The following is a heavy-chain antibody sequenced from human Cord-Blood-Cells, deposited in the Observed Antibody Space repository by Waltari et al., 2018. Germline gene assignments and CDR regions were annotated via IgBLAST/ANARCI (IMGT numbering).Heavy chain of an antibody. Sequence: QVQLVQSGAEVKKPGASVKVSCKASGDTFTRTYMHWVRQAPGQGLEWMGIINPSGGSTSYAQKFQGRVTMTRDTSTSTVYMELSSLRSEDTAVYYCARARGAARDAFDIWGQGTMVTVSS. D-gene: IGHD6-6*01. CDR2: INPSGGST. J-gene: IGHJ3*02. CDR3: ARARGAARDAFDI. V-gene: IGHV1-46*01. CDR1: GDTFTRTY.